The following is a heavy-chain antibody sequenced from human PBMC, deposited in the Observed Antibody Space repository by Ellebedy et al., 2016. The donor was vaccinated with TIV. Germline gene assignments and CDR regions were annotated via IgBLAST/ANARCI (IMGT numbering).Heavy chain of an antibody. CDR2: IRSKAYGGTT. CDR1: GFTFGDYA. J-gene: IGHJ6*02. D-gene: IGHD6-13*01. Sequence: GGSLRLSXTASGFTFGDYAMRWVRQAPGKGLEWVSFIRSKAYGGTTEYAASVKGRFTISRDDSKSIAYLQMNSLKAEDTAVYYCTRDLTTLAAAGTGIYYYTMDVWGQGTTVTVSS. CDR3: TRDLTTLAAAGTGIYYYTMDV. V-gene: IGHV3-49*04.